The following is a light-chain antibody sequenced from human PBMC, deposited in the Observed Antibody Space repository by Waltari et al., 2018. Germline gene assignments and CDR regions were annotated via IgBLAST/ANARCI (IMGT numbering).Light chain of an antibody. CDR2: LAS. CDR3: MQALQTPT. CDR1: QSLLHSNGYTY. J-gene: IGKJ5*01. Sequence: DIVMTQSPLSLPVSPGEPASISCRSSQSLLHSNGYTYLDWYLQKPGQSPQLLIYLASNRASGVPNRLGGSGSGTDFTLKISRVEAEDVGVYYCMQALQTPTFGQGTRLEIK. V-gene: IGKV2-28*01.